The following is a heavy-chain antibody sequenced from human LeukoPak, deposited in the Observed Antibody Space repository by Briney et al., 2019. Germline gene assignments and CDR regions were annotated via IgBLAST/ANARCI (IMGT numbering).Heavy chain of an antibody. Sequence: ASQTLSLTCTVSGGSISSGSYYWSWIRQPAGKGLEWIGRIYTSGSTNYNPSLKSRVTISVDTSKNQFSLKLSSVTAADTAVYYCASSLYYYDSRGYYSDAFDIWGQGTMVTVSS. D-gene: IGHD3-22*01. CDR3: ASSLYYYDSRGYYSDAFDI. CDR1: GGSISSGSYY. CDR2: IYTSGST. V-gene: IGHV4-61*02. J-gene: IGHJ3*02.